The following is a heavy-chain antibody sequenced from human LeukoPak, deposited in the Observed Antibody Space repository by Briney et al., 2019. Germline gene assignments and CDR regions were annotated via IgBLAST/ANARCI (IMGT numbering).Heavy chain of an antibody. J-gene: IGHJ4*02. V-gene: IGHV3-9*01. CDR3: AKDASGSIDY. CDR1: GFTFDDYA. Sequence: GGSLRLSCAASGFTFDDYAMHWVRQAPGKGLEWVSTISWNSGNIGYADSVKGRSTISRDNAKNSLYLQMNSLRAEDTALYYCAKDASGSIDYWGQGTLVTVSS. CDR2: ISWNSGNI. D-gene: IGHD1-26*01.